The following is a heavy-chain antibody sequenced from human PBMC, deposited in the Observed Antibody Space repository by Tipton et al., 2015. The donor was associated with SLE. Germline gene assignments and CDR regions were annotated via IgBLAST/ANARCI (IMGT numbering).Heavy chain of an antibody. CDR1: GYSFTTYA. V-gene: IGHV1-18*01. CDR3: ARTHGYYNYMDV. Sequence: QSGAEVKKPGASVKVSCKASGYSFTTYALTWVRQAPGQGLEWMGRISVYNGQTNSAQNLQGRVTMTTDISTSTAYMEPRSLTSDDTAVYYCARTHGYYNYMDVWGKGTTVIVSS. J-gene: IGHJ6*03. CDR2: ISVYNGQT.